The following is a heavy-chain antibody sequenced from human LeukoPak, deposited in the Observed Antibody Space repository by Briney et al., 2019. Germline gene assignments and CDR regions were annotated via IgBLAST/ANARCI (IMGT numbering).Heavy chain of an antibody. D-gene: IGHD1-14*01. CDR2: MYPGDSNT. CDR3: ARQPPGLFATDY. V-gene: IGHV5-51*01. CDR1: GYSFTNYW. Sequence: GESLKISCKGSGYSFTNYWIAWMRQMPGKGLEWMGIMYPGDSNTRYSPSFQGQVSISADKSISTAYLQRSSLKASDTAMYYCARQPPGLFATDYWGQGTLVTVSS. J-gene: IGHJ4*02.